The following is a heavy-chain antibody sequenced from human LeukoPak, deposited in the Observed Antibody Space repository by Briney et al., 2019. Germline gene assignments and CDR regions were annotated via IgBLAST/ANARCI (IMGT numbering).Heavy chain of an antibody. CDR2: IRYGGSNK. V-gene: IGHV3-30*02. D-gene: IGHD3-22*01. Sequence: GGSLRLSCAASGFTFSSYGMHWVRQAPGKGLEWVAFIRYGGSNKYYADSVKGRFTISRDNSKNTLYLQMNSLRAEDTALYYCAKDRPNYYESSGPLEGDALDIWGQGTMVIVSS. J-gene: IGHJ3*02. CDR1: GFTFSSYG. CDR3: AKDRPNYYESSGPLEGDALDI.